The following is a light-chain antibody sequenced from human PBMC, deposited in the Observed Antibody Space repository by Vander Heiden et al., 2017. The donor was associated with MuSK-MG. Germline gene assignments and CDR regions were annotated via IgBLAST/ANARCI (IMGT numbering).Light chain of an antibody. CDR1: SSDVGGYNY. CDR2: DVS. CDR3: SSYTSSSTSYV. J-gene: IGLJ1*01. Sequence: PISCTGTSSDVGGYNYVSWYQQHPGKAPKLMIYDVSNRPSGVSNRFSGSKSGNTASLTISGLQAEDEGDYYCSSYTSSSTSYVFGTGTKVTVL. V-gene: IGLV2-14*03.